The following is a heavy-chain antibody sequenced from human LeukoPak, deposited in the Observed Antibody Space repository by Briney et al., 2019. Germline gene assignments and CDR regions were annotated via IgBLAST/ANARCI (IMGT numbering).Heavy chain of an antibody. J-gene: IGHJ4*02. CDR1: GFAFSSYA. CDR3: AKDLWFGEYTYYFDY. Sequence: GGSLRLSCAASGFAFSSYAMSWVRQAPGKGLEWVSAISGSGGSTYYADSVKGRFTISRDNSKNTLYLQMNSLRAEDTAVYYCAKDLWFGEYTYYFDYWGQGTLVTVSS. CDR2: ISGSGGST. V-gene: IGHV3-23*01. D-gene: IGHD3-10*01.